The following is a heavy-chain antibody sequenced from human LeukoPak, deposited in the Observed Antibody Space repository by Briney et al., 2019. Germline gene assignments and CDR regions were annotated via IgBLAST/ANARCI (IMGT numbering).Heavy chain of an antibody. D-gene: IGHD5/OR15-5a*01. Sequence: PSETLSLTCAVYGESFSGYCWSWIRQPPGKGLEWIREINHSGNTNYNPSLKSRVTISVDTSKNQFSLKLSSVAAAETAVYYCARPRSTYWYFDLWGRGTLVTVSS. CDR2: INHSGNT. CDR1: GESFSGYC. CDR3: ARPRSTYWYFDL. V-gene: IGHV4-34*01. J-gene: IGHJ2*01.